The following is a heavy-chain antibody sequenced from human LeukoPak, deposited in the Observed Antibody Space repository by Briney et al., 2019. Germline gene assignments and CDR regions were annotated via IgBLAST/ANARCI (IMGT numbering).Heavy chain of an antibody. J-gene: IGHJ3*02. Sequence: PSETLSLTCTVSGGSISSSSYYWGWIRQPPGKGLEWIGSIYYSGSTYYNPSLKSRVTISVDTSKNQFSLKLSSVTAADTAVYYCARDPAVLRFLVEVAFDIWGQGTMVTVSS. CDR2: IYYSGST. D-gene: IGHD3-3*01. V-gene: IGHV4-39*07. CDR1: GGSISSSSYY. CDR3: ARDPAVLRFLVEVAFDI.